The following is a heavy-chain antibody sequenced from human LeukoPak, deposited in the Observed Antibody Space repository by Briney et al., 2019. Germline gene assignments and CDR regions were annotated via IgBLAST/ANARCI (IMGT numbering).Heavy chain of an antibody. Sequence: SETLSLTCTVSGGSISSYYWGWIRQPPGKGLEWIGSIYYSGSTYYNPSLKSRVTISVDTSKNQFSLKLSSVTAADTAVYYCATGGAGTTRTGAFDIWGQGTMVTVSS. CDR2: IYYSGST. D-gene: IGHD2-21*01. CDR1: GGSISSYY. CDR3: ATGGAGTTRTGAFDI. V-gene: IGHV4-39*01. J-gene: IGHJ3*02.